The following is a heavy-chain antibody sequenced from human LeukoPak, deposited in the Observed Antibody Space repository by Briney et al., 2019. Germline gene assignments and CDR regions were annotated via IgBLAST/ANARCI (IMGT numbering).Heavy chain of an antibody. V-gene: IGHV4-38-2*01. CDR2: IYHSGST. Sequence: SETLSLTCAVSGYSISSGYYWGWIRQPPGKGLEWIGSIYHSGSTYYNPSLKSRVTISVDTSKNEFSLKLSSVTAADTAVYYCARHDYYDSSGYSGYDNWFDPWGQGTLVTVSS. J-gene: IGHJ5*02. CDR1: GYSISSGYY. CDR3: ARHDYYDSSGYSGYDNWFDP. D-gene: IGHD3-22*01.